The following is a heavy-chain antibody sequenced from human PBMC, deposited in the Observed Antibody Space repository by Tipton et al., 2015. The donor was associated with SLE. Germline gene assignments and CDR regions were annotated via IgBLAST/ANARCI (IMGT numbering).Heavy chain of an antibody. V-gene: IGHV4-38-2*02. CDR3: ARHYNLFSAFDS. D-gene: IGHD3-3*01. J-gene: IGHJ4*02. CDR2: IYDRGST. Sequence: TLSLTCTVSGYSISSGSYWGWIRQPPGKGLEWIGSIYDRGSTNYNPSLKSRVTISVDTSKNQVSLRLTSVTAADTAVYTCARHYNLFSAFDSWGQGTLVTVSS. CDR1: GYSISSGSY.